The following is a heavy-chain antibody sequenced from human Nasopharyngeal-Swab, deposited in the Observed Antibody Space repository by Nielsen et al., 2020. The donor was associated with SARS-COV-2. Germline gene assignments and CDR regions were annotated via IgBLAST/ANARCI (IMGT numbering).Heavy chain of an antibody. CDR3: ARAGGGYGDEIYYYYGMDV. CDR1: GYTFTSYD. Sequence: ASVKVSCKASGYTFTSYDINWVRQATGQGLEWMGWMDPNSGNTGYAQKFQGRVTMTRNTSISKAYMELSSLRSEDTAVYYCARAGGGYGDEIYYYYGMDVWGQGTTVTVSS. J-gene: IGHJ6*02. CDR2: MDPNSGNT. V-gene: IGHV1-8*01. D-gene: IGHD4-17*01.